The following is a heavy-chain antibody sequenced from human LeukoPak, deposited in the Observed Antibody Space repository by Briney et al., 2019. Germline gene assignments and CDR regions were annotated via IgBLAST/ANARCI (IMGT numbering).Heavy chain of an antibody. CDR1: GFTFSSYA. CDR2: ISGSGGGT. CDR3: AKDHGSYRNNYFDY. J-gene: IGHJ4*02. Sequence: PGGSLRLSCAASGFTFSSYAMRWVRQAPGKGLEWVARISGSGGGTCYADSVRGRFTISRYNSENTLYLQMNSLRAEDSAVYYGAKDHGSYRNNYFDYWGQGNLVTVSS. D-gene: IGHD3-10*01. V-gene: IGHV3-23*01.